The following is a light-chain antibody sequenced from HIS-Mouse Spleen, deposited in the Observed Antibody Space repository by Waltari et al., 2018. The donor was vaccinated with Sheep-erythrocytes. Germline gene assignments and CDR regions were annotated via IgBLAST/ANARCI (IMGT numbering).Light chain of an antibody. Sequence: QSALTQPASVSGSPGQSITISCTGTSRDVGGYNYVSWYQQHPGKAPKLMIYEVSNRPSGVSNRFSGSKSGHTASLTISGLQAEDDADYYCSSYTSSSTWVFGGGTKLTVL. CDR2: EVS. V-gene: IGLV2-14*01. CDR3: SSYTSSSTWV. J-gene: IGLJ3*02. CDR1: SRDVGGYNY.